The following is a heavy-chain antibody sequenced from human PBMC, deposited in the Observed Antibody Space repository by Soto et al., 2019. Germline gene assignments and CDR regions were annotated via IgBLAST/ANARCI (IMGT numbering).Heavy chain of an antibody. V-gene: IGHV4-39*07. CDR2: IYYSGSA. Sequence: PSETLSLTCTVSGGSISNFSQYYGWIRQPPGKGLEWIGSIYYSGSANYNPSLKSRVTISVHTSNSQFSLELSSVTAADTAVYYCAPRTGTTLNWFDPWGQGTLVTVSS. D-gene: IGHD1-1*01. J-gene: IGHJ5*02. CDR1: GGSISNFSQY. CDR3: APRTGTTLNWFDP.